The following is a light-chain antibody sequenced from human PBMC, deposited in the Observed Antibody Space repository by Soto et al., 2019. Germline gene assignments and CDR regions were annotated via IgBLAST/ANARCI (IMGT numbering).Light chain of an antibody. J-gene: IGKJ3*01. V-gene: IGKV1-5*01. CDR1: QSVGPS. CDR3: QHYDSFPLT. CDR2: GAS. Sequence: IQMTQSPSTLSASVGDRVTVTCRASQSVGPSLAWYQQKPGKVPTLLIYGASILETGVPSRFSGSGSGTDFTLTIASLQPDDSATYYCQHYDSFPLTFGPGPRLRSN.